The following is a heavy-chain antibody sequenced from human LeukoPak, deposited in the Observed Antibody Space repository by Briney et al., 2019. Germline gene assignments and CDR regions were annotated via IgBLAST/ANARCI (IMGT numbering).Heavy chain of an antibody. Sequence: GGSLRLSCAASGFTFSSYGMHWVRQAPGKGLEWVAVISYDGSNKYYADSVKGRFTISRDNSKNTLYLQMNSLRAEDTAVYYCAKDGPRYYDFWSGYYNYFDYWGQGTLVTVSS. V-gene: IGHV3-30*18. J-gene: IGHJ4*02. D-gene: IGHD3-3*01. CDR2: ISYDGSNK. CDR1: GFTFSSYG. CDR3: AKDGPRYYDFWSGYYNYFDY.